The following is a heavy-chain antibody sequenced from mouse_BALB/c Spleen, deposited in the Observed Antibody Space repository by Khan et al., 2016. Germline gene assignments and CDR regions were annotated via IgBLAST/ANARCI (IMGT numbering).Heavy chain of an antibody. D-gene: IGHD1-1*01. CDR2: IDPPNDNT. V-gene: IGHV14-3*02. J-gene: IGHJ2*01. CDR3: ARMYYGDY. CDR1: GFSIQDTY. Sequence: VRLQQPGAEIVKPGASVKLSCTASGFSIQDTYIHWVRQRPEQGLDWIGRIDPPNDNTKYDPKFQGKATITADTSSNTAYLQLSSLTYEDTAVYYCARMYYGDYWGQGTTRTVSS.